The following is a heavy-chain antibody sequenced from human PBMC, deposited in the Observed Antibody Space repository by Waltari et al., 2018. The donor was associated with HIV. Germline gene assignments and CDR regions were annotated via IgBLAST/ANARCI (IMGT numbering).Heavy chain of an antibody. Sequence: QVQLVESGGGVVQPGRSLRLSCAASGFTFSNHGMHWLRQAPGKGWEWVAVLSDDGSDKYYADSVRGRFTISRDNSKNTLYLQMNNLRAEDTAVYFCARRGVLTYYYTMDVWGQGTTVTVSS. CDR2: LSDDGSDK. CDR3: ARRGVLTYYYTMDV. CDR1: GFTFSNHG. D-gene: IGHD3-10*01. J-gene: IGHJ6*02. V-gene: IGHV3-33*05.